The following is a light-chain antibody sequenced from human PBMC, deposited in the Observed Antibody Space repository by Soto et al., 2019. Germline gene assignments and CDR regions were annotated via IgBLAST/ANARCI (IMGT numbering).Light chain of an antibody. CDR3: QQYNGWPPVT. CDR1: QSVSGN. CDR2: GAS. V-gene: IGKV3-15*01. Sequence: EIVMTQSPATLSVSPGERATLSCRASQSVSGNLAWYQQKPGQAPRLLIYGASTRATGIPARFSGSGSGTDFTLTISSLQAEDFAVYYCQQYNGWPPVTFGGGTKVEIK. J-gene: IGKJ4*01.